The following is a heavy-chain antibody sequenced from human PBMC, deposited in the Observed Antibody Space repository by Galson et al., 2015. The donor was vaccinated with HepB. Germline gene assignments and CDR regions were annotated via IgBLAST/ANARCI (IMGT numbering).Heavy chain of an antibody. CDR2: IYYSGST. V-gene: IGHV4-59*11. D-gene: IGHD6-19*01. CDR3: ARAAGGIPVAGSPPWWYYGLDV. Sequence: ETLSLTCTVSGGSISGHYWSWIRQPPGKGLEWIGYIYYSGSTNYNPSLKSRVTISIDTSRNQFSLKLRSVTAADTAVYYCARAAGGIPVAGSPPWWYYGLDVWGQGTTVTVSS. J-gene: IGHJ6*02. CDR1: GGSISGHY.